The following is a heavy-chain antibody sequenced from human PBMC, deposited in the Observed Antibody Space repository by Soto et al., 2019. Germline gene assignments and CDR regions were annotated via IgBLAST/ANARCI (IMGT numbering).Heavy chain of an antibody. Sequence: QVQLVQSGAEVKSPGSSVKVSCKTPGDTFNNYPVTWVRQAPGQGLEWMGGVIPRFGTPNYAEKFQGRLAITADESTSTVFMELTSLKSDDTAIYYCATSYGVSWYGDYWGQGTQVTVSS. D-gene: IGHD6-13*01. CDR3: ATSYGVSWYGDY. CDR2: VIPRFGTP. CDR1: GDTFNNYP. V-gene: IGHV1-69*01. J-gene: IGHJ4*02.